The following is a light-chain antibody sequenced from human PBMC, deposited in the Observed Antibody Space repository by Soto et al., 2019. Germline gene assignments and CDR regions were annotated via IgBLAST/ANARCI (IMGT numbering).Light chain of an antibody. Sequence: ETVMTQSPVTLSVSPGERATLSCRASQSVRDNLAWYQQKPGQPPRLLIYGTSTRATGIPARFSGSGSGTEFTLTISSLQSEDFAVYYCQQYNNWPPEYTFGQGTKLEIK. V-gene: IGKV3-15*01. CDR3: QQYNNWPPEYT. CDR2: GTS. J-gene: IGKJ2*01. CDR1: QSVRDN.